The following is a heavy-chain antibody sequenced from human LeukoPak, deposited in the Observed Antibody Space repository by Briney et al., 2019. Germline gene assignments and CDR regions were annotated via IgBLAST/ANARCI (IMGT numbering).Heavy chain of an antibody. CDR1: GGSISSGDYY. CDR3: ARGRFLEWLPTYYYYYGMDV. Sequence: SETLSLTCTVSGGSISSGDYYWSWIRQPPGKGLEWIGYIYYSGSTYYNPSLKSRVTIPVDTSKNQFSLKLSSVTAADTAVYYCARGRFLEWLPTYYYYYGMDVWGQGTTVTVSS. J-gene: IGHJ6*02. CDR2: IYYSGST. D-gene: IGHD3-3*01. V-gene: IGHV4-30-4*01.